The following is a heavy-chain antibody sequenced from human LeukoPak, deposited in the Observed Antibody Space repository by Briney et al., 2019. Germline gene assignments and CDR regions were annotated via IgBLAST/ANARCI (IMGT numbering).Heavy chain of an antibody. CDR3: ARDLMVRGASDY. Sequence: GGSLTLSCAASGFTFSDYYMSWLRQAPGKGLEWVSYISSSGSTINYADSVKGRFTIPRDNAKNSLYLQMNSLRAEDTAVYYCARDLMVRGASDYWGQGTLVTVSS. CDR2: ISSSGSTI. J-gene: IGHJ4*02. V-gene: IGHV3-11*01. D-gene: IGHD3-10*01. CDR1: GFTFSDYY.